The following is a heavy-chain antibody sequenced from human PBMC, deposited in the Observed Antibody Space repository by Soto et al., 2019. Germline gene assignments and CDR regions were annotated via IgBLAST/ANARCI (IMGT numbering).Heavy chain of an antibody. Sequence: GGSLRLSCAASGFTFSSYSMNWVRQAPGKGLEWVSYISSDSRTIYCADSVKGRFTISRDNAKNSLYLQMNSLRAEDTAVYYCAKDIWDFWSGYPNAFDIWGQGTMVTV. D-gene: IGHD3-3*01. V-gene: IGHV3-48*01. CDR2: ISSDSRTI. J-gene: IGHJ3*02. CDR3: AKDIWDFWSGYPNAFDI. CDR1: GFTFSSYS.